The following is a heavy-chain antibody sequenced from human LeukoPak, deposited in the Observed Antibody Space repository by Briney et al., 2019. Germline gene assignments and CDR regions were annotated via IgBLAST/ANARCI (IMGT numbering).Heavy chain of an antibody. V-gene: IGHV1-69*01. CDR2: IIPIFGTA. D-gene: IGHD3-10*01. CDR1: GGTFSSYA. Sequence: SVKVSCKASGGTFSSYAISWVRQAPGQGLEWMGGIIPIFGTANYAQKFQGRVTITADESTSTAYMELSSLRSEDTAVYYCAGYSGITMVRGVIKGMDVWGQGTTVTVSS. J-gene: IGHJ6*02. CDR3: AGYSGITMVRGVIKGMDV.